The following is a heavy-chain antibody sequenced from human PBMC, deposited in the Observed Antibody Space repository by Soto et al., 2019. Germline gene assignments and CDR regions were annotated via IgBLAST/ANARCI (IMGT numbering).Heavy chain of an antibody. J-gene: IGHJ5*02. D-gene: IGHD2-2*01. Sequence: GGSLRLSCAASGFTFSSYGMHWVRQAPGKGLEWVAVISYDGSNKYYADSVKGRFTISRDNSKNTLYLQMNSLRAEDTAVYYCAAAARSENWFDXWGQGTLVTVSS. CDR2: ISYDGSNK. CDR3: AAAARSENWFDX. CDR1: GFTFSSYG. V-gene: IGHV3-30*03.